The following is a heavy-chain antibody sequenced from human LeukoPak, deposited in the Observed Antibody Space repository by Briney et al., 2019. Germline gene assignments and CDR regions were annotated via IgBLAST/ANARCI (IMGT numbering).Heavy chain of an antibody. V-gene: IGHV3-21*01. D-gene: IGHD3-22*01. Sequence: GGSLRLSCAASGFTFSDYNMNWVRQAPGKGLEWVSSISSSATYIYYADSVKGRFTISRDNAKNSLYLQMNSLRAEDTAVYYCARAGGYYYDSSGWLLDAFDIWGQGTMVTVSS. J-gene: IGHJ3*02. CDR1: GFTFSDYN. CDR3: ARAGGYYYDSSGWLLDAFDI. CDR2: ISSSATYI.